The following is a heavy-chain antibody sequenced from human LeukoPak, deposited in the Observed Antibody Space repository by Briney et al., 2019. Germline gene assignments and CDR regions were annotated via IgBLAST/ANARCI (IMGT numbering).Heavy chain of an antibody. CDR1: GFTFSSYA. Sequence: GGSLRLSCAASGFTFSSYAMSWVRQAPGKGLEWVSAISGSGGSTYYADSVKGRFTISRDNSKNTLYLQMNSLRAEDTAVYYCAKPASGYCGDDCYFFDYWGQGTLVTVSS. CDR2: ISGSGGST. V-gene: IGHV3-23*01. J-gene: IGHJ4*02. D-gene: IGHD2-21*01. CDR3: AKPASGYCGDDCYFFDY.